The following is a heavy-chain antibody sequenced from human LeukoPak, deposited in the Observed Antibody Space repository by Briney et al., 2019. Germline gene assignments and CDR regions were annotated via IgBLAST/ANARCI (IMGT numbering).Heavy chain of an antibody. CDR3: ASRGEYCSSTSCQFPFDP. CDR1: GGSISSGGYY. J-gene: IGHJ5*02. CDR2: IYYSGST. Sequence: PSETLSLTCTVSGGSISSGGYYRSWIRQHPGKGLEWIGYIYYSGSTYYNPSLKSRVTISVDTSKNQFSLKLSSVTAADTAVYYCASRGEYCSSTSCQFPFDPWGQGTLVTVSS. V-gene: IGHV4-31*03. D-gene: IGHD2-2*01.